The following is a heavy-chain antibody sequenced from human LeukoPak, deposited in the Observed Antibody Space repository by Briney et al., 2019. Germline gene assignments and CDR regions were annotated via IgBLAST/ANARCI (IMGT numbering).Heavy chain of an antibody. Sequence: GGSLRLSCVASGFSLSNFQMYWVRQAPGKGLEWVSIISLDGSTEFYADSVKGRFTISRDTASNTMHLEMNNLRIEDTAVSYCMRDYMGWFDPWGQGSLVTVSS. CDR2: ISLDGSTE. J-gene: IGHJ5*02. V-gene: IGHV3-30-3*01. D-gene: IGHD3-10*01. CDR3: MRDYMGWFDP. CDR1: GFSLSNFQ.